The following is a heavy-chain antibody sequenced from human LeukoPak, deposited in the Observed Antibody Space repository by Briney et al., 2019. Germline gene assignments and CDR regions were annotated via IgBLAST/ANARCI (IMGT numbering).Heavy chain of an antibody. CDR2: IDNGGSYT. V-gene: IGHV3-74*01. Sequence: GGSLRLSCAASGFTFRSYAMSWVRQAPGKGLEWVSRIDNGGSYTSYADSVKGRFTISRDNAKNTLYLQMNSLRAEDTAVYYCARDLPISDSSGYYLDYWGQGTVVTVSS. D-gene: IGHD3-22*01. CDR3: ARDLPISDSSGYYLDY. J-gene: IGHJ4*02. CDR1: GFTFRSYA.